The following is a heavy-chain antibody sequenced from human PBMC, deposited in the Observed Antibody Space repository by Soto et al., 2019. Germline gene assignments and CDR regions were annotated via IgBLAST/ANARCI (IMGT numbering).Heavy chain of an antibody. CDR2: ISGSGGRT. V-gene: IGHV3-23*01. D-gene: IGHD2-21*01. CDR3: AKEMIASTLADFFDY. J-gene: IGHJ4*02. Sequence: EVQLLESGGGLIQPGGSLRLSCEASGFTFSNYGMTWVRLAPGKGLEWVSTISGSGGRTFYADPVKGRFTISRDNYKTTLYLQMKSLRAEDTAVYYCAKEMIASTLADFFDYWGQGTLVTVSS. CDR1: GFTFSNYG.